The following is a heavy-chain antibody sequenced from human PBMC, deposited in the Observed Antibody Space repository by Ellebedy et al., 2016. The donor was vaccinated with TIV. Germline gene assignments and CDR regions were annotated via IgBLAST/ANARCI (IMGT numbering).Heavy chain of an antibody. V-gene: IGHV3-23*01. D-gene: IGHD3-22*01. CDR2: VSGSGGIT. Sequence: GESLKISXEASGFTFSKYAMSWVRQAPGKGLEWVSTVSGSGGITHYADSVKGRFSISRDNSKNTLYLQMNSLRADDTAVYYCAKCLAYYYDGISYYWGQGTLVTVSS. CDR3: AKCLAYYYDGISYY. J-gene: IGHJ4*02. CDR1: GFTFSKYA.